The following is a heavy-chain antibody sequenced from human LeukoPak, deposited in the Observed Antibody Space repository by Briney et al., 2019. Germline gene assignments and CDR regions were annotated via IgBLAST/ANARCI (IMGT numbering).Heavy chain of an antibody. Sequence: PGGSLRLSRAASGFTFSSYAMSWVRQAPGKGLECISGFSGSGGSTYYADSVKGRFTISRDNSKNTLYLHMTSLKAEDTAVYYCAKSIAVAGLAGGRTLDYWGQGTLVTVSS. CDR2: FSGSGGST. J-gene: IGHJ4*02. V-gene: IGHV3-23*01. D-gene: IGHD6-19*01. CDR1: GFTFSSYA. CDR3: AKSIAVAGLAGGRTLDY.